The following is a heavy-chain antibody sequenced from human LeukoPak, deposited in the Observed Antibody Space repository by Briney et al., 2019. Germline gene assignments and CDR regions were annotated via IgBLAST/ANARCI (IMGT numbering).Heavy chain of an antibody. J-gene: IGHJ4*02. D-gene: IGHD3-22*01. CDR3: AREEGYYDSSGYSYYFDY. CDR1: GFTFRTYC. Sequence: GGSLRLSCAASGFTFRTYCMTWVRQAPGKGLEWVANIEQDGSEKYYVDSVKGRFIISRDNAKNSLYLQMNSLRAEDTAVYYCAREEGYYDSSGYSYYFDYWGQGTLVTVSS. V-gene: IGHV3-7*01. CDR2: IEQDGSEK.